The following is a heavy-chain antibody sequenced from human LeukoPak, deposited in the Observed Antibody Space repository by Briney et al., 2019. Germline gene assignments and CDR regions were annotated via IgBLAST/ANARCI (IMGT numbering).Heavy chain of an antibody. J-gene: IGHJ4*02. D-gene: IGHD1-26*01. V-gene: IGHV3-30*03. Sequence: GGSLRLSCAASGFTFSSYGMHWVRQAPGKGLEWVAVISYDGGNKYYADSVKGRFTISRDNSKNTLYLQMDSLRAEETAVYYCARMSGSHLDYWGQGTLVTVSS. CDR2: ISYDGGNK. CDR3: ARMSGSHLDY. CDR1: GFTFSSYG.